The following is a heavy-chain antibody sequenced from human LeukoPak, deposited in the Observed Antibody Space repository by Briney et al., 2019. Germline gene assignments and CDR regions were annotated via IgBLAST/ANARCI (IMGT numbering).Heavy chain of an antibody. J-gene: IGHJ4*02. Sequence: SVKVSCKPSEGTFSKYAISWVRQAPGQGLDWMGVIIPFFGTPTYAQKFQGRLTITADESTSTAYMELRSLTSGDSGVYYCAPTGYPEARGYWGQGTLVIVSS. CDR1: EGTFSKYA. D-gene: IGHD2-15*01. CDR2: IIPFFGTP. CDR3: APTGYPEARGY. V-gene: IGHV1-69*01.